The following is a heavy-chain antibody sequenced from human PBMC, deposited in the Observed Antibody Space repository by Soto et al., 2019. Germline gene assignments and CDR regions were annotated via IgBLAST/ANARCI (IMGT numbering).Heavy chain of an antibody. CDR3: ARGAEMSSLTKWFDP. D-gene: IGHD1-1*01. V-gene: IGHV3-11*01. CDR1: GFIFSDYY. Sequence: VQLVESGGGLVKPGGSLRLSCAASGFIFSDYYMSWIRQAPGKGLEWLAYISRDGNAIFYADSVNGRFTISRDNAQKSLFLPMEDLRAEDTAMFFCARGAEMSSLTKWFDPWGKGTLVTVSS. J-gene: IGHJ5*02. CDR2: ISRDGNAI.